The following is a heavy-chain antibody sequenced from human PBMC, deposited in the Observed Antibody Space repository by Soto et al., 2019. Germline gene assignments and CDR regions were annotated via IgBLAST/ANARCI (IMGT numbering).Heavy chain of an antibody. D-gene: IGHD2-2*02. CDR2: IYYSGST. J-gene: IGHJ6*03. CDR1: GGSISSGDYY. V-gene: IGHV4-30-4*01. CDR3: ARVRLPAAIYYYYYYMDV. Sequence: PSETLSLTCTVSGGSISSGDYYWSWIRQPPGKGLEWIGYIYYSGSTYYNPSLKSRVTISVDTSKNQFSLKLSSVTAADTAVYYCARVRLPAAIYYYYYYMDVWGKGTTVTVSS.